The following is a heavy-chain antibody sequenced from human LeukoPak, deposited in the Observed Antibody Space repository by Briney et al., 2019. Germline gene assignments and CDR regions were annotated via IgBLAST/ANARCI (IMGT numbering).Heavy chain of an antibody. V-gene: IGHV3-23*01. J-gene: IGHJ3*02. Sequence: PGGSLRLSCVASGFTFNNYAMSWVRQAPGKGLEWVSAISGSGGSTYYADSVKGRFTISRDNSKNTLYLQMNSLRAEDTAVYYCAKDLITMVRGVRDAFDIWGQGTMVTVSS. CDR2: ISGSGGST. CDR3: AKDLITMVRGVRDAFDI. D-gene: IGHD3-10*01. CDR1: GFTFNNYA.